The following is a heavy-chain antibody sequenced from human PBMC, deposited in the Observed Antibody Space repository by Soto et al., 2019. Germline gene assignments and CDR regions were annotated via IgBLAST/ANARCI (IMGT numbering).Heavy chain of an antibody. CDR2: IYYSGST. Sequence: SETLSLTCTVSGGSISSYYWSWIRQPPGKGLEWIGYIYYSGSTNYNPSLKSRVTISVDTSKNQFSLKLSSVTAADTAVYYCARSDSWNSPLPFDYWGQGTLVTVSS. V-gene: IGHV4-59*08. D-gene: IGHD1-7*01. CDR1: GGSISSYY. CDR3: ARSDSWNSPLPFDY. J-gene: IGHJ4*02.